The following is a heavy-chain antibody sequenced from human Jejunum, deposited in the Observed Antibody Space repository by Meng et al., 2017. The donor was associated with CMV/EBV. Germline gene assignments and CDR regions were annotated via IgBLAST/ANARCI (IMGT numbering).Heavy chain of an antibody. CDR2: IRQDGGDK. D-gene: IGHD2-2*02. Sequence: CAASGFTFSNYWMNWVRQAPGKGLEWVANIRQDGGDKYFADSVKGRFTISRDNARASLYLQMNSLRVEDTAVYYCATLGYRTSQDYWGQGTLVTVSS. CDR3: ATLGYRTSQDY. CDR1: GFTFSNYW. V-gene: IGHV3-7*01. J-gene: IGHJ4*02.